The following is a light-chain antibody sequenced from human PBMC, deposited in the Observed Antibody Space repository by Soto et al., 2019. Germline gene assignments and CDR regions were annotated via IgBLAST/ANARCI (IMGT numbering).Light chain of an antibody. Sequence: EIVLTQSPATLSLSPGERATLSCRASQSVSSYLAWYQQKPGQAPSLLIYDASNRATGIPARCSGSGSGTDFTLTISSLEPEDFAVYYCQQRSNWPTFGQGTKLEIK. V-gene: IGKV3-11*01. CDR1: QSVSSY. CDR3: QQRSNWPT. J-gene: IGKJ2*01. CDR2: DAS.